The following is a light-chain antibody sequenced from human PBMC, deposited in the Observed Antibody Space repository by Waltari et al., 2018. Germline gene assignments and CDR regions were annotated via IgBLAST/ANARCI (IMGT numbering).Light chain of an antibody. CDR1: SSNIGSNT. V-gene: IGLV1-44*01. CDR2: SNN. J-gene: IGLJ3*02. CDR3: ATWDDSLNGRV. Sequence: QSVLTQPPSASGTPGQRVTISCSGSSSNIGSNTVAWYEQFPGMAPRLLIYSNNERPSGVPDRLSGSKSGSSASLTISGLHFEDEADYYCATWDDSLNGRVVGGGTKLTVL.